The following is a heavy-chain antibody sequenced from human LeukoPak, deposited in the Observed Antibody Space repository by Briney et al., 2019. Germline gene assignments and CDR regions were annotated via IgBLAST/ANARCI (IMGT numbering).Heavy chain of an antibody. CDR3: ARHYYDSSGYYDY. CDR1: GGSISSYY. V-gene: IGHV4-59*01. CDR2: IYYSGST. J-gene: IGHJ4*02. D-gene: IGHD3-22*01. Sequence: SETLSLTCTVSGGSISSYYWSWLRQPPGKGLEWIGYIYYSGSTNYNPSLQSRLTISVDTSKSQFSLRLTSVTAADTAVYYCARHYYDSSGYYDYWGQGTLVTVSS.